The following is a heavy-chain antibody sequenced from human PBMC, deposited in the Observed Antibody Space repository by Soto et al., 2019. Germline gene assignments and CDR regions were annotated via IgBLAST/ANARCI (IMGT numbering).Heavy chain of an antibody. D-gene: IGHD6-19*01. V-gene: IGHV2-5*01. CDR1: GFSLSTSKVG. CDR3: AHRRGGWSLRVDWFDP. J-gene: IGHJ5*02. Sequence: QITLKESGPTLVKPTQTLTLTCTFSGFSLSTSKVGVGWIRQPPGKALEWLALIYWNDDRRYRPSLERRLTITKDTSKNQVVLTMTNMDPVDTATYYCAHRRGGWSLRVDWFDPWGQGTLVTVSS. CDR2: IYWNDDR.